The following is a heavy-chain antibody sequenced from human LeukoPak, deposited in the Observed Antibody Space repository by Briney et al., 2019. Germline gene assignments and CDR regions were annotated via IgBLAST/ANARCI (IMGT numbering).Heavy chain of an antibody. CDR2: IYYSGST. V-gene: IGHV4-61*03. J-gene: IGHJ2*01. D-gene: IGHD3-3*01. CDR1: GASVSSGSYY. CDR3: ARGRTIFGVVEYFDL. Sequence: SETLSLTCNVSGASVSSGSYYWSWIRQPPGKELEWIGYIYYSGSTSYNPSLKSRVTISVDTSKNHFSLKLTSVTAADTAVYYCARGRTIFGVVEYFDLWGRGTLVTVSS.